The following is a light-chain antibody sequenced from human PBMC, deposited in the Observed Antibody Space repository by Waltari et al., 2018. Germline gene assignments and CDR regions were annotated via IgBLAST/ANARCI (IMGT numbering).Light chain of an antibody. CDR3: QQLNSYQWT. Sequence: IQLTQSPSSLSASVGDRVTITCRASHGISNFLAWYQQKPGKAPKLLIYAASTLQSGVPSRCSGSGSGTDFTLTFSSLQPEGFATYYCQQLNSYQWTFGQGTKVEIK. V-gene: IGKV1-9*01. CDR1: HGISNF. CDR2: AAS. J-gene: IGKJ1*01.